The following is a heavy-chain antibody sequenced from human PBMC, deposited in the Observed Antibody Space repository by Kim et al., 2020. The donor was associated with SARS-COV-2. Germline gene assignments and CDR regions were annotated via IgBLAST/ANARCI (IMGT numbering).Heavy chain of an antibody. CDR2: ISSSSSYT. CDR1: GFTFSDYY. D-gene: IGHD6-19*01. Sequence: GGSLRLSCAASGFTFSDYYMSWIRQAPGKGLEWVSYISSSSSYTNYADSVKGRFTISRDNAKNSLYLQMNSLRAEDTAVYYCARCRDSSGWYGGAFDIWGQGTMVTVSS. V-gene: IGHV3-11*06. J-gene: IGHJ3*02. CDR3: ARCRDSSGWYGGAFDI.